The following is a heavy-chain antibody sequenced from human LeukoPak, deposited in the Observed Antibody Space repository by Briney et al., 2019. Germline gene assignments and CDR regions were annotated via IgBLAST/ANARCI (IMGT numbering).Heavy chain of an antibody. D-gene: IGHD3-10*01. CDR3: ARDHWNYASGSSYSDY. V-gene: IGHV3-20*01. J-gene: IGHJ4*02. CDR1: GFTFSSYA. CDR2: INWNGGST. Sequence: GGSLRLSCAASGFTFSSYAMSWVRQAPGKGLEWVSGINWNGGSTGYADSVKGRFTISRDNAKNSLYLQMNSLRAEDTALYHCARDHWNYASGSSYSDYWGQGTLVTVSS.